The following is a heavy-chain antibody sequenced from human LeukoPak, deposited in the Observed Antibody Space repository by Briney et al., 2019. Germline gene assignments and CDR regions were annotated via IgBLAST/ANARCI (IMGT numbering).Heavy chain of an antibody. J-gene: IGHJ4*02. V-gene: IGHV3-23*01. CDR3: ANNGRVRGLVVITTGYFDY. CDR2: ISGSGGST. D-gene: IGHD3-22*01. CDR1: GFTFSSYA. Sequence: GGSLRLSCAASGFTFSSYAMSWVRQAPGKGLEWVSAISGSGGSTYYADSVKGRFTISRDNSKNTLYLRMNSLRAEDTAVYYCANNGRVRGLVVITTGYFDYWGQGTLVTVSS.